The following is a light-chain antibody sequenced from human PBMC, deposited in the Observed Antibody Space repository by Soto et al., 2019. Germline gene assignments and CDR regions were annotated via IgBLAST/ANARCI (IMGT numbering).Light chain of an antibody. CDR1: SSDVGGYNY. CDR3: CSYTGSSIRYV. V-gene: IGLV2-14*03. CDR2: DVS. Sequence: QSVLTQPASVSGSPGQSITIACTGTSSDVGGYNYVSWYQHHPGKAAKLMMYDVSNRPSGVSIRFSGSKSDNTASLTISWLQADDDVDYYCCSYTGSSIRYVFGTGTKVTVL. J-gene: IGLJ1*01.